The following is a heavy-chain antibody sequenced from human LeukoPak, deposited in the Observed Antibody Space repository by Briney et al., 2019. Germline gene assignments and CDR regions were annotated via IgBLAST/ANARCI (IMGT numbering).Heavy chain of an antibody. CDR1: GYSIGSGYY. J-gene: IGHJ4*02. D-gene: IGHD3-16*01. Sequence: SETLSLTCAVSGYSIGSGYYWGWIRQPPGKGLEWIGGIYHSGSTYYNPSLKSRVTISVDTSRNQSSLKLTSVTAADTAVCYCARRNNGYVYLDYWGQGTLVTVSS. CDR2: IYHSGST. V-gene: IGHV4-38-2*01. CDR3: ARRNNGYVYLDY.